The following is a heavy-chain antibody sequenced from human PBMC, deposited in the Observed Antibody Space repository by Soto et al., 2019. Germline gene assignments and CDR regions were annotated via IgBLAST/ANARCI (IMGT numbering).Heavy chain of an antibody. CDR3: ARKDSGYADYMDV. J-gene: IGHJ6*03. D-gene: IGHD5-12*01. CDR2: IYYSGST. V-gene: IGHV4-31*03. CDR1: GGSISSGGYY. Sequence: QVQLQESGPGLVKPSQTLSRTCTVSGGSISSGGYYWSWIRQHPGKGLEWIGYIYYSGSTYYNPSLKSRVAMSVDTSENQFSLRLSSVTAADTAVYYCARKDSGYADYMDVWGKGTTVTVSS.